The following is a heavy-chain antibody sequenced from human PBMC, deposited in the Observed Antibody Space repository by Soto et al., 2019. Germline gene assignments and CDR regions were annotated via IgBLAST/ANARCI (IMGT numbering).Heavy chain of an antibody. D-gene: IGHD2-2*01. CDR2: IGGSGVGSR. CDR3: AKDYHWADALDL. Sequence: EVRLLESGGTLVQPGGSLRISCAASGFPFSSYALNWVCQAPGKGLEWVSAIGGSGVGSRYYADSVKGRFTISRDNSNNTLYLQMNSLRADDTAVYYCAKDYHWADALDLWGQGTMVTVSS. J-gene: IGHJ3*01. V-gene: IGHV3-23*01. CDR1: GFPFSSYA.